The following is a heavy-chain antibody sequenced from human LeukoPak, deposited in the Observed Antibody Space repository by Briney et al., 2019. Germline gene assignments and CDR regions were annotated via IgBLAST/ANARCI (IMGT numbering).Heavy chain of an antibody. Sequence: QSGGSLRLSCAASGFTFSSYAMSWVRQAPGKGLEWVSAISGSGGSTYYADSVKGRFTISRDNSKNTLYLQMNSLRAEDTAVYYCAKVGIRISLIVAVFTTADDWYFDLWGRGTLVTVSS. CDR3: AKVGIRISLIVAVFTTADDWYFDL. D-gene: IGHD3-22*01. V-gene: IGHV3-23*01. CDR2: ISGSGGST. J-gene: IGHJ2*01. CDR1: GFTFSSYA.